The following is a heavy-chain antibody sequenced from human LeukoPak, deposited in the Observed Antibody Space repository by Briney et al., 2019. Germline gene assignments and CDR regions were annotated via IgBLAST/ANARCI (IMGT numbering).Heavy chain of an antibody. V-gene: IGHV3-23*01. Sequence: GGSLRLSCAASGFTFSSYAMHWVRQAPGKGLEWVSAISGSGGSTYYADSVKGRFTISRDNSKNTLYLQMNSLRAEDTAVYYCAKGIRRDIVVVVAATPVAYWGQGTLVTVSS. CDR1: GFTFSSYA. J-gene: IGHJ4*02. CDR3: AKGIRRDIVVVVAATPVAY. CDR2: ISGSGGST. D-gene: IGHD2-15*01.